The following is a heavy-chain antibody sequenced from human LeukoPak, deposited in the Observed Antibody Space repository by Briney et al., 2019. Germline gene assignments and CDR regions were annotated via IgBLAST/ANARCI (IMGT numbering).Heavy chain of an antibody. CDR2: INHSGST. CDR3: AREPNVWGSYRYSF. V-gene: IGHV4-34*01. J-gene: IGHJ4*02. CDR1: GGSFSGYY. D-gene: IGHD3-16*02. Sequence: SETLSLTXAVYGGSFSGYYWSWIRQPPGKGLEWIGEINHSGSTNYNPSLKSRVTISVDTSKNQFSLKLSSVTAADTAVYYCAREPNVWGSYRYSFWGQGTLVTVSS.